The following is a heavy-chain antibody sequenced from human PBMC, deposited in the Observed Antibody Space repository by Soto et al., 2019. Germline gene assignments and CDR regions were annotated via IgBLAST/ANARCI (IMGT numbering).Heavy chain of an antibody. CDR1: GGTFSSYT. V-gene: IGHV1-69*02. D-gene: IGHD3-9*01. J-gene: IGHJ6*02. CDR2: IIPILGIA. Sequence: SVKVSCKASGGTFSSYTISWVRQAPGQGLEWMGRIIPILGIANYAQKFQGRVTITADKSTSTAYMELSSLRSEDTAVYYCARIKGYYDILTGYTANYYYYGMDVWGQGTTVTVSS. CDR3: ARIKGYYDILTGYTANYYYYGMDV.